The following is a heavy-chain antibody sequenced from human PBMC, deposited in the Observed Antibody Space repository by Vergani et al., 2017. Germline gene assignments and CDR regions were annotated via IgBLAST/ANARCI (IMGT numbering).Heavy chain of an antibody. CDR2: IYYSGST. J-gene: IGHJ5*02. CDR1: GGSISSSSYY. CDR3: ARRTLRVEGNWFDP. Sequence: QLQLQESGPGLVKPSETLSLTCTVSGGSISSSSYYWGWIRQPPGKGLEWIGSIYYSGSTNYNPSLKNRVTISVDKSKNQFSLKLSSVTAADTAVYYCARRTLRVEGNWFDPWGQGTLVTVSS. V-gene: IGHV4-39*07. D-gene: IGHD4-17*01.